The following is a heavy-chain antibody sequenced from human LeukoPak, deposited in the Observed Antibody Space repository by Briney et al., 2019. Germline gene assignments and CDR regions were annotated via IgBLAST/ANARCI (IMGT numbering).Heavy chain of an antibody. CDR1: GDSISSYY. V-gene: IGHV4-59*01. CDR2: MYYSGSS. Sequence: SETLSLTCTVSGDSISSYYWSWIRQPPGKGPEWIGYMYYSGSSNYNPSLKSRVTISVDTSKNQFSLKLRSVTAADTAVYYCARVSLYESSGYVKWLVPWRQGTLVTVSS. CDR3: ARVSLYESSGYVKWLVP. J-gene: IGHJ5*02. D-gene: IGHD3-22*01.